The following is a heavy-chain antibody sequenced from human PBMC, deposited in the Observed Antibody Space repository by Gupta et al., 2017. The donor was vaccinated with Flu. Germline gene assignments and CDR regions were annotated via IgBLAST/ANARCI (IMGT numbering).Heavy chain of an antibody. D-gene: IGHD4-4*01. CDR3: AHLDSTVTPNYYYYGMDV. Sequence: WGWIRQPPGKGLEWIGSIYYSGSTYYNPSLKSRVTISVDTSKNQFSLKLSSVTAADTAVYYCAHLDSTVTPNYYYYGMDVWGQGTTVTVSS. CDR2: IYYSGST. J-gene: IGHJ6*02. V-gene: IGHV4-39*01.